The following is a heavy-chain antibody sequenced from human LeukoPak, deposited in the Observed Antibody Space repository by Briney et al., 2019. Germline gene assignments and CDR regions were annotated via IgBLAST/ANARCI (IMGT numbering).Heavy chain of an antibody. J-gene: IGHJ4*02. CDR3: VKDIAGTGWATSFDS. CDR2: MSWNSVVV. Sequence: PGGSLRLSCAASGFTFDDYALHWVRQAPGKGLEWVSGMSWNSVVVGYADSVKGRFTISRDSAKNSLYLLMNSLRVEDTALYYCVKDIAGTGWATSFDSWGQGTLVTVSS. D-gene: IGHD6-19*01. V-gene: IGHV3-9*01. CDR1: GFTFDDYA.